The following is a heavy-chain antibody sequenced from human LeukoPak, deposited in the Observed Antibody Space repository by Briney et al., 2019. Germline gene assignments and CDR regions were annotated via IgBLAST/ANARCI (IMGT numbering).Heavy chain of an antibody. V-gene: IGHV3-7*05. CDR1: GFTFRTYW. Sequence: GGSLRLSCDASGFTFRTYWMTWVRQAPGKGLEWVANIKQDGREQNYVDSVKGRFTISRDNAKNSLYLQMNSLRAEDTAVYYCARERGGGYSSNSGAFDIWGQGTMVTVSS. CDR2: IKQDGREQ. J-gene: IGHJ3*02. D-gene: IGHD6-13*01. CDR3: ARERGGGYSSNSGAFDI.